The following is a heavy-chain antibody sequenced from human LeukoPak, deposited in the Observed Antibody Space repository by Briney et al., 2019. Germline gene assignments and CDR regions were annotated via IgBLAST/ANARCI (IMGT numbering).Heavy chain of an antibody. Sequence: ASVKVSCKASGYTFTGYYMHWVRQAPGQGLEWMGWINPNSGGTNYAQKFQGRVTMTRDTSISTAYMELSRLRSDDTAVYYCARDGTAARRPWFDPWGQGTLVTVSS. V-gene: IGHV1-2*02. CDR1: GYTFTGYY. J-gene: IGHJ5*02. CDR2: INPNSGGT. CDR3: ARDGTAARRPWFDP. D-gene: IGHD6-6*01.